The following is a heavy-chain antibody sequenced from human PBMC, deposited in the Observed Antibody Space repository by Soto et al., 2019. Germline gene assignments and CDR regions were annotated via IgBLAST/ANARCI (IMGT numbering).Heavy chain of an antibody. CDR3: ARIVVGVTADY. CDR2: ISHTADT. V-gene: IGHV4-61*01. CDR1: GDSVSSDSFF. D-gene: IGHD2-21*01. J-gene: IGHJ4*02. Sequence: QVQLRESGPGRLKPSETLSLTCTVSGDSVSSDSFFWTWIRQPPGQILEWIAYISHTADTNYNPSHKSRVTISVDTSRNQFSLRVTSVSAADTAVYFCARIVVGVTADYWGQGTLVTVSS.